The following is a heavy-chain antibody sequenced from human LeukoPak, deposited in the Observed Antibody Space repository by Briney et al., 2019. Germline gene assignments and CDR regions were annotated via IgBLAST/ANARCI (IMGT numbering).Heavy chain of an antibody. CDR1: GYSISSGYY. D-gene: IGHD1-26*01. Sequence: SETLSLTCTVSGYSISSGYYWGWIRQTPGKGLEWIGSIYHSGSTYYNPSLKSRVTISVDTSKNQFSLKLSSVTAADTAVYYCARLSGATPFDYWGQGTLVTVSS. V-gene: IGHV4-38-2*02. CDR3: ARLSGATPFDY. J-gene: IGHJ4*02. CDR2: IYHSGST.